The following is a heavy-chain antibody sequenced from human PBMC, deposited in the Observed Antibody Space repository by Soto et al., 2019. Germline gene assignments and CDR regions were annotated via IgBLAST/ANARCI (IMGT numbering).Heavy chain of an antibody. D-gene: IGHD6-19*01. CDR2: IYYSGST. CDR3: ARGGWKLFDY. Sequence: SETLSLTCTVSGGSISSYYWSWIRQPPGKGLEWIGYIYYSGSTNYNPSIKSRVTISVDTSKNQFSLKLSSVTAADTAVYYCARGGWKLFDYWGQGTLVTVSS. CDR1: GGSISSYY. V-gene: IGHV4-59*01. J-gene: IGHJ4*02.